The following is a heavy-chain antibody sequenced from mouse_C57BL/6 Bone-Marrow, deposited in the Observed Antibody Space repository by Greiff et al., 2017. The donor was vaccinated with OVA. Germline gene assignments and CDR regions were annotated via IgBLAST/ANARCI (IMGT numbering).Heavy chain of an antibody. CDR2: IYPGSGST. CDR3: ANYGSSPWYFDV. CDR1: ASPFTSYW. Sequence: QVQLQQPGAELVKPGASVKMSCKASASPFTSYWITWVKQRPGQGLEWIGDIYPGSGSTTYNEKFKSKATLTVDTSSSTAYMQLSSLTAEDSAVYYCANYGSSPWYFDVWGTGTTVTVSS. J-gene: IGHJ1*03. V-gene: IGHV1-55*01. D-gene: IGHD1-1*01.